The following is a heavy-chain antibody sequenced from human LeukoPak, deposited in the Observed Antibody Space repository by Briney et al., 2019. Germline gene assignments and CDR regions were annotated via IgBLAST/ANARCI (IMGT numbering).Heavy chain of an antibody. V-gene: IGHV4-39*01. CDR2: IYYSGTT. D-gene: IGHD6-19*01. CDR1: GGSISSSNYY. J-gene: IGHJ4*02. Sequence: SETLSLTCTVSGGSISSSNYYWGWIRQPPGKGLEWIGTIYYSGTTYYNPSLESRVTISEDTSKNQFSLTLRSVTAADTAVYYCARRDAVAGTGGFDYWGQGTLVTVSS. CDR3: ARRDAVAGTGGFDY.